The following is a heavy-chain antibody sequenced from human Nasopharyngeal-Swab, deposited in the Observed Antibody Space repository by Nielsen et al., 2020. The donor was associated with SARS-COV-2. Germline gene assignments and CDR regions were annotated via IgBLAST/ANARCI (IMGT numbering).Heavy chain of an antibody. CDR2: ISSSGSTI. V-gene: IGHV3-48*03. Sequence: GESLKISCAASGFSFRSYEMNWVRQAPGKGLEWVSYISSSGSTIYDADSVKGRFTISRDNAKNSLYLQMNSLRAEDTAVYYCARDYRTYYYDSSGYYASYYYGMDVWGQGTTVTVSS. J-gene: IGHJ6*02. D-gene: IGHD3-22*01. CDR3: ARDYRTYYYDSSGYYASYYYGMDV. CDR1: GFSFRSYE.